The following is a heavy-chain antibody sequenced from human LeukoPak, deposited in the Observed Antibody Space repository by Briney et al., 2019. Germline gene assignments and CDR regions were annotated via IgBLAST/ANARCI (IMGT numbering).Heavy chain of an antibody. CDR2: ICYSGNT. Sequence: SETLSLTCTVSGGSISSHTYYWGWIRQAPGKGLELIPSICYSGNTYYKPYLKSRVTISVDKSKNQCSLELRSVIAAVYYCARHDAAVVVEYWGQGTLVSVPS. J-gene: IGHJ4*02. CDR1: GGSISSHTYY. V-gene: IGHV4-39*01. CDR3: ARHDAAVVVEY. D-gene: IGHD3-22*01.